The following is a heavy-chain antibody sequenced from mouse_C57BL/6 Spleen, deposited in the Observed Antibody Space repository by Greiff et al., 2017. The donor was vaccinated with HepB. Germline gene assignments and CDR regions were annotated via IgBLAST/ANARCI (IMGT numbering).Heavy chain of an antibody. J-gene: IGHJ1*03. CDR3: ARRITTVVDWYFDV. Sequence: VQLQQSGPGLAKPSQTLSLTCSVTGYSITSDYWNWIRKFPGNKLEYMGYISYSGSTYYNPSLKSRISITRETSKNQYYRQLNSGTTADTDTDYWARRITTVVDWYFDVWGTGTTVTVSS. CDR1: GYSITSDY. CDR2: ISYSGST. V-gene: IGHV3-8*01. D-gene: IGHD1-1*01.